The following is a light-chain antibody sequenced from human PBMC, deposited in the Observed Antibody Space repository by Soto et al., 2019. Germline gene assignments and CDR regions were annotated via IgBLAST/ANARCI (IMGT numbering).Light chain of an antibody. CDR2: EVN. V-gene: IGLV2-8*01. J-gene: IGLJ2*01. CDR3: NSFAGDTHVV. Sequence: QSALTQPPSASGSPGQSVTITCTGTSNDVGGYNYVSWYQQHPGKAPKLMIYEVNKRPSGVPDRYSGYKYGNTASLTVSGLQADDEADYYCNSFAGDTHVVFGGGTQLTVL. CDR1: SNDVGGYNY.